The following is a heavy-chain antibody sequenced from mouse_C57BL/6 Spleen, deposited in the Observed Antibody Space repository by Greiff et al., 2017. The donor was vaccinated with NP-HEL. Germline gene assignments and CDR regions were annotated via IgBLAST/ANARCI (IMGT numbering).Heavy chain of an antibody. CDR1: GYTFTSYW. J-gene: IGHJ2*01. D-gene: IGHD2-1*01. CDR2: IHPSDSDT. V-gene: IGHV1-74*01. Sequence: VQLQQPGAELVKPGASVKVSCKASGYTFTSYWMHWVKQRPGQGLEWIGRIHPSDSDTNYNQKFKGKATLTVDKSSSTAYMQLSSLTSEDSAVYYCARGGSTMVYYFDYWGQGTTLTVSS. CDR3: ARGGSTMVYYFDY.